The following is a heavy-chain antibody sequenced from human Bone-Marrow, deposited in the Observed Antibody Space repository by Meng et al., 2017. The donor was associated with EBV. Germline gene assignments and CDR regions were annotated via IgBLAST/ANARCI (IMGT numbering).Heavy chain of an antibody. J-gene: IGHJ4*02. D-gene: IGHD3-10*01. V-gene: IGHV1-69*01. CDR2: LIPRSGAP. CDR1: GGTFSSDA. Sequence: VRLVELWADVKKPGASCQVSRKTAGGTFSSDAISGVRQAPGQGRVWRGGLIPRSGAPYYAQNFQGRVTITADESTSTHYMELSNLRSEDTAMYYCASESGRGFTPNYWGQGTLVTVSS. CDR3: ASESGRGFTPNY.